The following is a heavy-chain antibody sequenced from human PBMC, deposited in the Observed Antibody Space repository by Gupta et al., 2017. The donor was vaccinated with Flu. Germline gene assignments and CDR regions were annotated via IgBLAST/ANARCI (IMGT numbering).Heavy chain of an antibody. D-gene: IGHD2-2*02. CDR2: INHSGST. CDR3: ARGRVVPAAIDHHTGSNTFDY. Sequence: QVQLQQWGAGLLKPSETLSLTCAVYGGSFSGYYWSWIRQPPGKGLEWIGEINHSGSTNYNPSLKSRVTISVDTSKNQFSLKLSSVTAADTAVYYCARGRVVPAAIDHHTGSNTFDYWGQGTLVTVSS. V-gene: IGHV4-34*01. CDR1: GGSFSGYY. J-gene: IGHJ4*02.